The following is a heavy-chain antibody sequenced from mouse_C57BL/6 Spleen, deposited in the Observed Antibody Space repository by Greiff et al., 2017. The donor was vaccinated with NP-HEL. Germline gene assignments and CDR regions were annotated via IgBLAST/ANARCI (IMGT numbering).Heavy chain of an antibody. Sequence: EVKLVESGGGLVKPGGSLKLSCAASGFTFSDYGMHWVRQAPEKGLEWVAYISSGSSTIYYADTVKGRFTISRDNAKNTLFLQMTSLRSEDTAMYYCAREDYGSSYGWYFDVWGTGTTVTVSS. CDR3: AREDYGSSYGWYFDV. V-gene: IGHV5-17*01. D-gene: IGHD1-1*01. J-gene: IGHJ1*03. CDR2: ISSGSSTI. CDR1: GFTFSDYG.